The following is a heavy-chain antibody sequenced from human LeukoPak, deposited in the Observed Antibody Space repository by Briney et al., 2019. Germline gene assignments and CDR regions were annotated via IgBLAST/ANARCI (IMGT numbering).Heavy chain of an antibody. J-gene: IGHJ4*02. V-gene: IGHV3-23*01. CDR3: AKPPRGSYSSPADY. CDR2: ISGSGGST. CDR1: GFTFSGYA. Sequence: PGGSLRLSCAASGFTFSGYAMSWVRQAPGKGLEWVSAISGSGGSTYYADSVKGRFTISRDNSKNTLYLQMNSLRAEDTAVYYCAKPPRGSYSSPADYWGQGTLVTVSS. D-gene: IGHD1-26*01.